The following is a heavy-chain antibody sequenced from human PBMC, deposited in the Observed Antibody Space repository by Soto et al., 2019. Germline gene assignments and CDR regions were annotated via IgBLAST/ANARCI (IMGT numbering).Heavy chain of an antibody. V-gene: IGHV3-23*01. CDR1: GFNFKTYA. CDR2: SSSSGSRT. Sequence: VQLLESGGGLVQPGGSRRLSCAASGFNFKTYAISWVRQAPGRWLEWVSASSSSGSRTYYADSVKGRFTISRDNSKNALFLEMNSLRAEDTALYYCAKERREVVSGTGDSWGRGTLVTVSS. CDR3: AKERREVVSGTGDS. D-gene: IGHD6-19*01. J-gene: IGHJ4*02.